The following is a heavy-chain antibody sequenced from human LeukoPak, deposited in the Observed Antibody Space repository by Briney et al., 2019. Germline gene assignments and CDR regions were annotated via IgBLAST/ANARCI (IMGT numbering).Heavy chain of an antibody. CDR2: ISYDGSNK. Sequence: PGRSLRLSCAASGFTFSSYGMHWVRQAPGEGLEWVAVISYDGSNKYYADSVKGRFTISRDNSKNTLYLQMNSLRAEDTAVYYCARDPPLVSGPVYYYYYMDVWGKGTTVTVSS. J-gene: IGHJ6*03. CDR3: ARDPPLVSGPVYYYYYMDV. D-gene: IGHD5/OR15-5a*01. CDR1: GFTFSSYG. V-gene: IGHV3-30*03.